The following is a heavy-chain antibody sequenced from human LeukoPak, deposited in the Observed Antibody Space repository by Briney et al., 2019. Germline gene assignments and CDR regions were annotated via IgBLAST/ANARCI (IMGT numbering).Heavy chain of an antibody. J-gene: IGHJ4*02. D-gene: IGHD3-16*02. CDR1: GYSFTNYA. Sequence: ASVKVSCKASGYSFTNYAMNWVRQAPGQGLEWMGWIHPSTGNPTYAQGLTGRFVFSLDTSVSTTYLQISSLKAEDTAVYFCARAFQSLGGLSLPDYWGQGTLVTVSS. CDR3: ARAFQSLGGLSLPDY. V-gene: IGHV7-4-1*02. CDR2: IHPSTGNP.